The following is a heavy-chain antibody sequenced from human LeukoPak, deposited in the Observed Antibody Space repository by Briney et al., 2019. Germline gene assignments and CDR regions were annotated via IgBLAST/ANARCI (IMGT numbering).Heavy chain of an antibody. CDR1: GGSFSGYY. J-gene: IGHJ4*02. D-gene: IGHD3-16*02. CDR3: ARGSRYDYVWGSYRQPYGIYYFDY. V-gene: IGHV4-34*01. Sequence: SETLSLPCAVYGGSFSGYYWSWIRQPPGKGLEWIGEINHSGSTNYNPSLKSRVTISVDTSKNQFSLKLSSVTAADTAVYYCARGSRYDYVWGSYRQPYGIYYFDYWGQGTLVTVSS. CDR2: INHSGST.